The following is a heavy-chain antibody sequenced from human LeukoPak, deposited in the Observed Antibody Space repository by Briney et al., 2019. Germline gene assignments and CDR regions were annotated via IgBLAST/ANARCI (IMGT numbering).Heavy chain of an antibody. J-gene: IGHJ4*02. V-gene: IGHV3-11*06. CDR3: ARGMGITTGGY. CDR1: GFTFSDYY. D-gene: IGHD4-11*01. CDR2: ISRSSTYT. Sequence: GGSLRLSCAASGFTFSDYYMSWIRQAPGKGLEWVSYISRSSTYTNYADSVKGRFSISRDNAKNSLYLQMNSLRADDTAVYYCARGMGITTGGYWGQGTLVTVSS.